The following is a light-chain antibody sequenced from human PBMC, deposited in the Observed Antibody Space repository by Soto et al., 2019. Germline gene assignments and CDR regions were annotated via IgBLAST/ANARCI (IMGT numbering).Light chain of an antibody. J-gene: IGKJ3*01. V-gene: IGKV3-20*01. CDR2: GAS. CDR3: QQYHSYPLT. CDR1: QSVSSSY. Sequence: EIVLTQSPGTLSLSPGERATLSCRASQSVSSSYLAWYQQKPGQAPRLLIYGASSRATGIPDRFSGSGSGTDFTLTISRLQSEDFASYCCQQYHSYPLTFGPGTKVEIK.